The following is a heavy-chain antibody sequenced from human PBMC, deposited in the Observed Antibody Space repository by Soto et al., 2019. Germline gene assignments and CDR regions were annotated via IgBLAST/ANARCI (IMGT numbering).Heavy chain of an antibody. J-gene: IGHJ6*02. V-gene: IGHV3-48*03. CDR1: GFTFSTYH. Sequence: GGSLRLSCAASGFTFSTYHMNWVRQAPGKGLEWVSYIHSGGSRIYYADSVKGRFTISRDNAKNSLYLQMNSLRAEDTAVYYCARDGSTVTTNYHYAMDVWGPAPTGTLSS. D-gene: IGHD4-17*01. CDR3: ARDGSTVTTNYHYAMDV. CDR2: IHSGGSRI.